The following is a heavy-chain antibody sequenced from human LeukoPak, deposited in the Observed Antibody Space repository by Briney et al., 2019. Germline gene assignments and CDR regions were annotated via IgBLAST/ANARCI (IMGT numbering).Heavy chain of an antibody. Sequence: GRSLRLSCAASGFTFADYAMHWVRQAPGKGLEWVSGISWNSGSIGYADSVKGRFTISRDNAKNSLYLQMNSLRAEDTALYYCAKDLGTDSSGWTYYFDYWGQGTLVTVSS. J-gene: IGHJ4*02. CDR1: GFTFADYA. CDR2: ISWNSGSI. V-gene: IGHV3-9*01. CDR3: AKDLGTDSSGWTYYFDY. D-gene: IGHD6-19*01.